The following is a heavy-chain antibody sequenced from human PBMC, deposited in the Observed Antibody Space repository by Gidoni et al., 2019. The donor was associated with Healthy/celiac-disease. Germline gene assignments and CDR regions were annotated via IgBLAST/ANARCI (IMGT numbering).Heavy chain of an antibody. CDR3: AKDLDGGIAAAGTLVDYYYSGMDV. Sequence: EVQLLESGGCLVQPGGSLRLSCAASGFTFSSYAMSWVRTAPGKGLEWVSAISGSGGSTYYADSVKGRFTISRDNSKNTLYLQMNSLRAEDTAVYYCAKDLDGGIAAAGTLVDYYYSGMDVWGQGTTVTVSS. J-gene: IGHJ6*02. V-gene: IGHV3-23*01. D-gene: IGHD6-13*01. CDR2: ISGSGGST. CDR1: GFTFSSYA.